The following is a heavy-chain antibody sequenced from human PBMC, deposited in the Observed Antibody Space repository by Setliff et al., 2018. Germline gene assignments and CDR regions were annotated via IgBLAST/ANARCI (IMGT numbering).Heavy chain of an antibody. Sequence: PSETLSLTCTVSGGSISSGGYYWSWIRQHPGKGLEWIGYIYYSGSTYYNPSLKSRVTISVDTSKNLFSLKLSSVTAADTAVYYCARDRTAMVTHYGMDVWGQGTTVTVSS. D-gene: IGHD5-18*01. CDR2: IYYSGST. V-gene: IGHV4-31*03. CDR3: ARDRTAMVTHYGMDV. J-gene: IGHJ6*02. CDR1: GGSISSGGYY.